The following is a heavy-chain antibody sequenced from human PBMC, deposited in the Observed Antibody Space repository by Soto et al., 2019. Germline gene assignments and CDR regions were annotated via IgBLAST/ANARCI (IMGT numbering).Heavy chain of an antibody. CDR2: ISGSGGST. V-gene: IGHV3-23*01. CDR1: GFTFSSYA. Sequence: GGSLRLSCAASGFTFSSYAMSWVRQAPGKGLEWVSAISGSGGSTYYADSVKGRFTISRDNSKKTLYLQMNSLRAEDTAVYYCAKDTRYSSSSWSANFDYWGQGTLVTVSS. CDR3: AKDTRYSSSSWSANFDY. D-gene: IGHD6-6*01. J-gene: IGHJ4*02.